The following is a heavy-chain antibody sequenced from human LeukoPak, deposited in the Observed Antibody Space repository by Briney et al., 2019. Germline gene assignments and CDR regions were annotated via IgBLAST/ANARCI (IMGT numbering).Heavy chain of an antibody. D-gene: IGHD4-17*01. V-gene: IGHV5-10-1*01. CDR1: GYSFTSYW. CDR2: IDPSDSYT. J-gene: IGHJ3*02. Sequence: KVGESLKISCKGSGYSFTSYWISWVRQMPGKGLEWMGRIDPSDSYTNYSPSFQGHVTISADKSISTAYQQWSSLKASDTAMYYCASRNDYGDYSAFDIWGQGTMVTVSS. CDR3: ASRNDYGDYSAFDI.